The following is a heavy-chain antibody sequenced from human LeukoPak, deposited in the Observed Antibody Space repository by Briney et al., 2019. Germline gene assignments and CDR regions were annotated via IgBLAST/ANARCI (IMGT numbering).Heavy chain of an antibody. V-gene: IGHV1-2*02. Sequence: ASVKVSCKASGYKFTDDYMHWVRQAPGQGLEFMGWISLDSGFTNYAQKFKGRVTMTRDTSISTAYLEVRSLTSDDTAVYYCAPTAEAYTSWWKVWGQGTLVTVSS. D-gene: IGHD3-16*01. CDR3: APTAEAYTSWWKV. CDR2: ISLDSGFT. J-gene: IGHJ4*02. CDR1: GYKFTDDY.